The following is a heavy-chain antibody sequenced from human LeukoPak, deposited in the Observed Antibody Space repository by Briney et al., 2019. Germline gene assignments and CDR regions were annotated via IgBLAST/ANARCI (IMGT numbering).Heavy chain of an antibody. Sequence: SGTLSLTCGVSGGSITSSNWWTWVRQPPGMGLEWIGEVYHSGSTYYNPSLKSRVTISVDKSKNQFSLRLSSVTAADTAVYYCATAGSSSWYNYFQHWGQGTLVTVSS. CDR1: GGSITSSNW. J-gene: IGHJ1*01. CDR2: VYHSGST. D-gene: IGHD6-13*01. V-gene: IGHV4-4*02. CDR3: ATAGSSSWYNYFQH.